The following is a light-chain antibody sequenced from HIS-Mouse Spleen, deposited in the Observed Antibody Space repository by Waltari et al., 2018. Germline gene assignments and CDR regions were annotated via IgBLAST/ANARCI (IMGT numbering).Light chain of an antibody. J-gene: IGLJ2*01. CDR3: YSTDSSGNHRV. CDR2: EDS. V-gene: IGLV3-10*01. Sequence: SYNLTQPPSVPVPPAQTPRTPCPGMALPKNYAFWYQKKSGQAPVLVIYEDSKRPSGIPERFSGSSSGTMATLTISGAQVEDEADYYCYSTDSSGNHRVFGGGTKLTVL. CDR1: ALPKNY.